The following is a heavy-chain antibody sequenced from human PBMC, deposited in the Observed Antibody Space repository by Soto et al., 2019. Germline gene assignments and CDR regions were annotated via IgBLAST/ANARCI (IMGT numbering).Heavy chain of an antibody. V-gene: IGHV3-30-3*01. D-gene: IGHD5-18*01. J-gene: IGHJ3*02. Sequence: QVQLAESGGGVVQPGRSLRLSCAASGFTFSSYAMHWVRQAPGKGLEWVAVISYDGSNKYYADSVKGRFTISRDNSKNTLYLQMNSLRAEDTAVYYCASSLLALYGYDAFDIWGQGTMVTVSS. CDR2: ISYDGSNK. CDR1: GFTFSSYA. CDR3: ASSLLALYGYDAFDI.